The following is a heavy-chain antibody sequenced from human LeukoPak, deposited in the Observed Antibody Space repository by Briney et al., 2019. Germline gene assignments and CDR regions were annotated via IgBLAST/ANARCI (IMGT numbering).Heavy chain of an antibody. Sequence: SETLSLTCTVSGGSISSGGYYWSWIRQHPGKGLEWIGYIYYSGSTYYNPSLKSRVTISVDTSKNQFSLKLSSVTAADTAVYYCARQDIVLRGKMGFAFDIWGQGTMVTVSS. CDR2: IYYSGST. J-gene: IGHJ3*02. CDR1: GGSISSGGYY. CDR3: ARQDIVLRGKMGFAFDI. D-gene: IGHD2-15*01. V-gene: IGHV4-31*03.